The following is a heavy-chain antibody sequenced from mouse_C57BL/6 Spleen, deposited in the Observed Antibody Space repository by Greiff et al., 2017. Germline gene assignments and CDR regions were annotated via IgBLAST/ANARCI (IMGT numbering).Heavy chain of an antibody. CDR2: ISSGSSTI. V-gene: IGHV5-17*01. J-gene: IGHJ3*01. D-gene: IGHD1-1*01. CDR3: ARTRLLAWFAY. CDR1: GFTFSDYG. Sequence: EVKLVESGGGLVKPGGSLKLSCAASGFTFSDYGMHWVRQAPEKGLEWVAYISSGSSTIYYADTVKGRFTISRDNAKNTLYLQMTSLRSEDTAMYYCARTRLLAWFAYWGQGTLVTVSA.